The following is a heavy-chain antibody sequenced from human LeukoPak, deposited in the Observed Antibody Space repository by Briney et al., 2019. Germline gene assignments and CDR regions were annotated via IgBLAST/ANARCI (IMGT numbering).Heavy chain of an antibody. D-gene: IGHD1-26*01. CDR3: ASNLAANYHFYYGIDV. J-gene: IGHJ6*02. Sequence: GGSLRLSCAASGFTFSSYGMHWVRQAPGKGLEWVSYISSSSSYTNYVDSVKGRFTISRDNAKNSLYLQMSSLRAEDTAVYYCASNLAANYHFYYGIDVWGQGTTVTVSS. V-gene: IGHV3-21*05. CDR2: ISSSSSYT. CDR1: GFTFSSYG.